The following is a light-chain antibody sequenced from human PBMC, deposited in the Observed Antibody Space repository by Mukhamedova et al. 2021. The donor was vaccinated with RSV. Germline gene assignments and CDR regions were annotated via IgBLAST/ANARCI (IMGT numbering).Light chain of an antibody. J-gene: IGLJ2*01. V-gene: IGLV2-14*03. CDR3: ALYTGNGIVL. CDR2: EVS. Sequence: YKHVSWYQQHPGEVPKALIYEVSNRPSGVSDRFSGSKTGTTASLTVSGLQAEDEADYYCALYTGNGIVLFGGGTKVTVL. CDR1: YKH.